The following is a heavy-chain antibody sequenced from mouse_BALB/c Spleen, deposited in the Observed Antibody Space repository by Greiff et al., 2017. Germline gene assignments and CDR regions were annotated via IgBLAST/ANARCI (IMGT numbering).Heavy chain of an antibody. CDR2: INPSNGGT. CDR3: TRSARSYDPPFAY. J-gene: IGHJ3*01. CDR1: GYTFTSYY. V-gene: IGHV1S81*02. D-gene: IGHD3-1*01. Sequence: QVQLQQSGAELVKPGASVKLSCKASGYTFTSYYMYWVKQRPGQGLEWIGEINPSNGGTNFNEKFKSKATLTVDKSSSTAYMQLSSLTSEDSAVYYCTRSARSYDPPFAYWGQGTLVTVSA.